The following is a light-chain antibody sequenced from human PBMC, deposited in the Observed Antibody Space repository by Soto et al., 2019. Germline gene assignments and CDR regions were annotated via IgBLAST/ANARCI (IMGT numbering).Light chain of an antibody. CDR2: EVT. CDR1: SSDVGGYTY. V-gene: IGLV2-8*01. Sequence: QSALTQPPSASGSPGQSVTISCTGTSSDVGGYTYVSWYQQHPGKAPKLLIYEVTKRPSGVPDRFSGSKSGNTASLTVSGLQAADEADYYCSSSGGSDNYVFGTGTKLTVL. J-gene: IGLJ1*01. CDR3: SSSGGSDNYV.